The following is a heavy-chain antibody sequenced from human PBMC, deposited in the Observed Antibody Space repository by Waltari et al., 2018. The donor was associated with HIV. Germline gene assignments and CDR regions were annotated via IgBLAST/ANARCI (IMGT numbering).Heavy chain of an antibody. Sequence: EVQLVESGGGLVKPGGSLRLSCAASGFTFTNAGMSWVRQAPGKGLEWVGRMKSNTDGGTTDYAAPVEGRFTISRDDSKNTLYLQMNNLKTEDTAVYYCTREITIFGVVTIAGFDSWGQGTLVTVSS. D-gene: IGHD3-3*01. V-gene: IGHV3-15*01. J-gene: IGHJ4*02. CDR2: MKSNTDGGTT. CDR3: TREITIFGVVTIAGFDS. CDR1: GFTFTNAG.